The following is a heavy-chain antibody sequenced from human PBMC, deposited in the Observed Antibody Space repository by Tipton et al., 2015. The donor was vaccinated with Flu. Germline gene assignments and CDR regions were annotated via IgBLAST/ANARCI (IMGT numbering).Heavy chain of an antibody. D-gene: IGHD6-13*01. Sequence: SLRLSCAASGFTFSSYSMNWVRQAPGKGLEWVSYISSSSSTIYYADSVKGRFTISRDNAKNSLYLQMNSLRAEDTAVYYCAKEWGRIAAAPVDYWGQGTLVTVSS. CDR2: ISSSSSTI. J-gene: IGHJ4*02. CDR1: GFTFSSYS. V-gene: IGHV3-48*01. CDR3: AKEWGRIAAAPVDY.